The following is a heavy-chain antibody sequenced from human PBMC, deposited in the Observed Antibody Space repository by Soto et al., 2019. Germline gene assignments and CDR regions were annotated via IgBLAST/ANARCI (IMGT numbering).Heavy chain of an antibody. V-gene: IGHV3-23*01. Sequence: GSLSLSCAASGFTFGTNAMSWVRQAPGKGLEWVSSISAGGSGASTYYAESVKGRFTISRDNSKNTLFLQMNSLRAEDTALYYCAKCRNPSFYDYWGQGTLVTVSS. CDR1: GFTFGTNA. CDR3: AKCRNPSFYDY. CDR2: ISAGGSGAST. D-gene: IGHD2-2*01. J-gene: IGHJ4*02.